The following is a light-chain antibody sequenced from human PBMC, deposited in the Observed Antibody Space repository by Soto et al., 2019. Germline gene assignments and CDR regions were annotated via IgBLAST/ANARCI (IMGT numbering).Light chain of an antibody. V-gene: IGKV2-28*01. CDR3: MQALQTF. CDR2: LGS. J-gene: IGKJ5*01. Sequence: IGRTRFPLPLPSTLGEPAPISCRPSKTFLLSIGTNYLDWYLQKPGQSPQLLIYLGSNRASGVPDRFSGSGSGTDFTLKISRVEAEDVGVYYCMQALQTFFGQGTRLEIK. CDR1: KTFLLSIGTNY.